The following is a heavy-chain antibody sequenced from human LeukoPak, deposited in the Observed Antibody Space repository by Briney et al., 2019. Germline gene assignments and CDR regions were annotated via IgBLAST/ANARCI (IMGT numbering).Heavy chain of an antibody. Sequence: SETLSLTCTVSGGSISSYYWSWIRQPPGRGPEWIGSMFHSGSTYYSPSLKSRVPISVDTSKNHFSLKLTSVTAADTAMYYCARRRSGSQHFDYWGQGSLVTVSS. CDR1: GGSISSYY. D-gene: IGHD1-26*01. J-gene: IGHJ4*02. V-gene: IGHV4-59*04. CDR3: ARRRSGSQHFDY. CDR2: MFHSGST.